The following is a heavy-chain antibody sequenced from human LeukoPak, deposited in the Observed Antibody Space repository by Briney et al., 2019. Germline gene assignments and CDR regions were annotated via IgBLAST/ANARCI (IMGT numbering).Heavy chain of an antibody. CDR2: IIPIFGTA. D-gene: IGHD2-2*01. Sequence: SVKVSCKASGGTFSSYAISWVRQAPGQGLEWMGGIIPIFGTANYAQKFQGRVTMTRDTSISTAYMELSSLTSEDTGIYYCARVPRRGDRFDPWGQGTLVTVSP. V-gene: IGHV1-69*05. J-gene: IGHJ5*02. CDR3: ARVPRRGDRFDP. CDR1: GGTFSSYA.